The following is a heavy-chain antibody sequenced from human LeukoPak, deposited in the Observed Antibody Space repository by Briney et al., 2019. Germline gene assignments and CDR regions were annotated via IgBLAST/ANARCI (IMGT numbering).Heavy chain of an antibody. CDR2: ISSSSSTI. CDR1: GFTFSSYS. CDR3: ARDTAYYDSSGYMTNDFDY. J-gene: IGHJ4*02. Sequence: GGSLRLSCAASGFTFSSYSMNWVRQAPGKGLEWVSYISSSSSTIYYADSVKGRFTISRDNAKNSLYLQMNSLRAEDTAVYYCARDTAYYDSSGYMTNDFDYWGQGTLVTVSP. D-gene: IGHD3-22*01. V-gene: IGHV3-48*04.